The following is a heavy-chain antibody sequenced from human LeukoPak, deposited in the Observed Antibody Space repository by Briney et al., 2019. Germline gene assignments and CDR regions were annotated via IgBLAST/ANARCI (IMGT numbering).Heavy chain of an antibody. V-gene: IGHV1-69*13. CDR3: ARASYSSSWYNWFDP. CDR1: GYTFTSYY. J-gene: IGHJ5*02. CDR2: IIPIFGTA. D-gene: IGHD6-13*01. Sequence: SVKVSCKASGYTFTSYYMHWVRQAPGQGLEWMGGIIPIFGTANYAQKFQGRVTITADESTSTAYMELSSLRSEDTAVYYCARASYSSSWYNWFDPWGQGTLVTVSS.